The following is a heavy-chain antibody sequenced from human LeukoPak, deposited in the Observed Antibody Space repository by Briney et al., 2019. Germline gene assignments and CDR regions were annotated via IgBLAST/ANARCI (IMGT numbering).Heavy chain of an antibody. Sequence: PSQTLSLTCAVSGGSISSGGYSWSWIRQPPGKGLEWIGYIYHSGSTYYNPSLKSRVTISVDRSKNQFSLKLSSVTAADTAVYYWARVSGDGSYFDYWGQGTLVTVSS. D-gene: IGHD4-17*01. CDR2: IYHSGST. V-gene: IGHV4-30-2*01. J-gene: IGHJ4*02. CDR1: GGSISSGGYS. CDR3: ARVSGDGSYFDY.